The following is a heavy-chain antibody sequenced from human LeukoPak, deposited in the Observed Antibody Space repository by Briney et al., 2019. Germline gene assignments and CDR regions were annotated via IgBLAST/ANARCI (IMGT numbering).Heavy chain of an antibody. Sequence: GGSLRLSCAASGFTVSSNYMSWVRQAPGKGLEWVSVINTGGSTYYADSVKGRFTISRDNPKNTLYLQMNSLGAEDTAVYYRAGSVAYCGGDCRLGDYWGQGTLVTVSS. CDR3: AGSVAYCGGDCRLGDY. V-gene: IGHV3-66*01. CDR1: GFTVSSNY. CDR2: INTGGST. D-gene: IGHD2-21*02. J-gene: IGHJ4*02.